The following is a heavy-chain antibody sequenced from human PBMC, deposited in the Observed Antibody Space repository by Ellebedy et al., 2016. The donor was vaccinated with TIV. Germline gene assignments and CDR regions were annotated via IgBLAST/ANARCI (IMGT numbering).Heavy chain of an antibody. V-gene: IGHV3-21*01. CDR2: ISSSGSYI. CDR1: GFTFNSYT. Sequence: GESLKISXAASGFTFNSYTMNWVRQAPGKGLEWVSSISSSGSYIYYAGSVRGRFTISRDNAKNSLYLQMNSLRAEDTAVYYCARVEPFYCSSTSCKNLGSDYWGQGTLVTVSS. D-gene: IGHD2-2*01. J-gene: IGHJ4*02. CDR3: ARVEPFYCSSTSCKNLGSDY.